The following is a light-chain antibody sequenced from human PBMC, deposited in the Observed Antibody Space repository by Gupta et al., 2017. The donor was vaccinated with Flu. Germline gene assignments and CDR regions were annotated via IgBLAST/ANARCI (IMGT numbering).Light chain of an antibody. CDR2: GAS. J-gene: IGKJ1*01. CDR1: QSVSSSI. V-gene: IGKV3-20*01. Sequence: GTLSLSPGERATLSCRASQSVSSSILAWYQQKPDQAPRLLIYGASNRATGIPDKFSGSGSGTDFTLTISRLEPEDFAVYYCQQYGHSPWTFGQGTKVEIK. CDR3: QQYGHSPWT.